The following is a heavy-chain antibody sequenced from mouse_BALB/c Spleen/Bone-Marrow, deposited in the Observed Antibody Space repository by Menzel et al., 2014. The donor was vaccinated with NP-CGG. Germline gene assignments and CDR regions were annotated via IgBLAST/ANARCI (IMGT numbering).Heavy chain of an antibody. CDR2: ISTYNGNT. Sequence: QVQLKESGPEVVRPGVSVKISCKGSGYIFTDYAMHWVKQSHAKSLEWIGVISTYNGNTNYNQKFKGKATMTVDKSSTRAYMELARLTSEDPPSYYCPRAMGIRYAMDFWGQRTSVTVSS. D-gene: IGHD2-3*01. V-gene: IGHV1-67*01. CDR3: PRAMGIRYAMDF. J-gene: IGHJ4*01. CDR1: GYIFTDYA.